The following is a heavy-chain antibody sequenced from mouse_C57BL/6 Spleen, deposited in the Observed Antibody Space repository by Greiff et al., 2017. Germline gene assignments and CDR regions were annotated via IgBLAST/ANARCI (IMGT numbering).Heavy chain of an antibody. D-gene: IGHD1-1*01. CDR1: GYAFSSYW. Sequence: VKLMESGAELVKPGASVKISCKASGYAFSSYWMNWVKQRPGKGLEWIGQIYPGDGDTNYNGKFKGKATLTADKSSSTAYMQLSSLTSEDSAVYFCARAHITTVVATDYWGQGTTLTVSS. CDR2: IYPGDGDT. CDR3: ARAHITTVVATDY. J-gene: IGHJ2*01. V-gene: IGHV1-80*01.